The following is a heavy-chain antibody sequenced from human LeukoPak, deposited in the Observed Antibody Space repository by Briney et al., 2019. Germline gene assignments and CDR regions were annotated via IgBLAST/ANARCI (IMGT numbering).Heavy chain of an antibody. CDR2: ISANNGNT. J-gene: IGHJ4*02. CDR3: SRDDGPFGGVRFDH. V-gene: IGHV1-18*01. Sequence: ASVKVSCKASGYTFTAYGISWVRQAPGQGLEGMGWISANNGNTNYAQKVQGRVTMTRETSTSTAYMELRSLRYDGTAVYYCSRDDGPFGGVRFDHWGQGTLVTVSS. D-gene: IGHD3-16*01. CDR1: GYTFTAYG.